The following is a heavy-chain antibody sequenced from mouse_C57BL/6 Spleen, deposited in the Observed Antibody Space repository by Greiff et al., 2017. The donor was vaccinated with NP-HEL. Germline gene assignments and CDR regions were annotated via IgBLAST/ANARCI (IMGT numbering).Heavy chain of an antibody. Sequence: QVQLQQSGAELVRPGPSVKMSCKASGYTFTNYWIGWAKQRPGHGLEWIGDIYPGGGYTNYNEKFKGKATLTADKSSSTAYMQFSSLTSEDSAIYYCARGGRGGPDYWGQGTTLTVSS. D-gene: IGHD3-3*01. J-gene: IGHJ2*01. V-gene: IGHV1-63*01. CDR3: ARGGRGGPDY. CDR1: GYTFTNYW. CDR2: IYPGGGYT.